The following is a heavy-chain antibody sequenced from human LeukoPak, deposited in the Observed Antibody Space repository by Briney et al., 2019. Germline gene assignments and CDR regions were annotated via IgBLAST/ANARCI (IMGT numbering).Heavy chain of an antibody. CDR3: ARGTVRGIIGYPTNWFDP. Sequence: ASVKVSCKASGGTFSSYAISWVRQAPGQGLEWMGGIIPIFGTANYAQKFQGRVTITADESTSTAYMELSSLRSEDTAVYYCARGTVRGIIGYPTNWFDPWGQGTLVTVSS. D-gene: IGHD3-10*01. CDR1: GGTFSSYA. V-gene: IGHV1-69*13. J-gene: IGHJ5*02. CDR2: IIPIFGTA.